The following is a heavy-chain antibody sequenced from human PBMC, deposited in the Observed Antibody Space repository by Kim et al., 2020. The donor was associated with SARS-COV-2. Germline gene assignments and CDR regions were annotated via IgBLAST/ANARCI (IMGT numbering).Heavy chain of an antibody. CDR3: TRGGDGYKIDAFEI. D-gene: IGHD5-12*01. CDR1: GGTFGAYA. CDR2: IVPILGRT. Sequence: SVKVSCKVSGGTFGAYAISWVRQAPGQGLEWMGRIVPILGRTIYAQKFQGRVTITADTSTSAAYMELSRLGSDDTAVYYCTRGGDGYKIDAFEIWGQGT. J-gene: IGHJ3*02. V-gene: IGHV1-69*04.